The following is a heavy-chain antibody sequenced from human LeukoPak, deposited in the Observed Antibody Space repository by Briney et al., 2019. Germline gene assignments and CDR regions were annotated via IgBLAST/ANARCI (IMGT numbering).Heavy chain of an antibody. V-gene: IGHV3-11*06. D-gene: IGHD3/OR15-3a*01. J-gene: IGHJ4*02. CDR3: ARDVDGYDY. CDR1: GFTFSDYY. Sequence: GGSLRLSCAASGFTFSDYYMSWIRQAPGKGLEWVSSISSSSSYIYCADSVKGRFTISRDNAKNSLYPQMNSLRAEDTAVYYCARDVDGYDYWGQGTLVTVSS. CDR2: ISSSSSYI.